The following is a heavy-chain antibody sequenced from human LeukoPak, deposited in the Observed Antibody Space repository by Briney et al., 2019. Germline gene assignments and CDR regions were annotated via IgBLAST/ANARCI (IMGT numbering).Heavy chain of an antibody. CDR3: ARGGLWFGDLEIIDY. Sequence: SETLSLTCTVSGGSISSSSYYWGWIRQPPGKGLEWIASIYYSGSTYYNPSLKSRVTISVDTSKNQFSLKLSSVTAADTAVYYCARGGLWFGDLEIIDYWGQGTLVTVSS. J-gene: IGHJ4*02. D-gene: IGHD3-10*01. CDR2: IYYSGST. V-gene: IGHV4-39*07. CDR1: GGSISSSSYY.